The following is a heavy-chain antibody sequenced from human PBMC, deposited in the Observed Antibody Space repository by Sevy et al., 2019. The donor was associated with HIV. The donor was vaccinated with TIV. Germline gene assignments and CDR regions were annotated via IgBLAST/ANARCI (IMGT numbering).Heavy chain of an antibody. J-gene: IGHJ4*02. D-gene: IGHD3-10*01. CDR1: GFSISSDYY. V-gene: IGHV4-38-2*02. CDR2: FYHGGNT. CDR3: AKDYYGSGSYYEFDY. Sequence: SDTLSLTCTVSGFSISSDYYWGWIRQPPGKGLEWIGSFYHGGNTYYNPSLKSRVTISVDTSKNQFSLNLRSVTAADTAVYYCAKDYYGSGSYYEFDYWGQGALVTVSS.